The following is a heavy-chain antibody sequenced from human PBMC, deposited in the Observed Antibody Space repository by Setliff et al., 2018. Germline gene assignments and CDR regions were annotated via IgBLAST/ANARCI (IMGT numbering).Heavy chain of an antibody. CDR3: VRDRGDTYIAQAFDI. CDR1: GFTFSTYT. V-gene: IGHV3-48*01. Sequence: PGGSLRLSCAASGFTFSTYTMNWVRQAPGKGLEWISYISSRSSTTHYADSVKGRLTISRDDAKNSLYLQMNSLRAEDTALYYCVRDRGDTYIAQAFDIWGQGTMVTVSS. CDR2: ISSRSSTT. D-gene: IGHD2-15*01. J-gene: IGHJ3*02.